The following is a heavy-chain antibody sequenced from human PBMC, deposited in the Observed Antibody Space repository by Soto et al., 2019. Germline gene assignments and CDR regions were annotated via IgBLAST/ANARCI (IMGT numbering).Heavy chain of an antibody. V-gene: IGHV1-3*01. CDR3: ASPMVAAGALDY. Sequence: ASVKVSCKASGYTFTSYAMHWVRRAPGQRLEWMGWINAGNGNTKYSQKFQGRVTITRDTSASTAYMELSSLRSEDTAVYYCASPMVAAGALDYWGQGTLVTVSS. CDR1: GYTFTSYA. J-gene: IGHJ4*02. CDR2: INAGNGNT. D-gene: IGHD6-13*01.